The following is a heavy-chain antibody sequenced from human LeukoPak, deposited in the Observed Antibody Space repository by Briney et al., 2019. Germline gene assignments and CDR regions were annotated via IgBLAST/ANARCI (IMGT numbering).Heavy chain of an antibody. D-gene: IGHD6-13*01. CDR3: ARDQGSLTRSWYTGY. V-gene: IGHV1-2*06. CDR2: INPYSGDT. Sequence: ASVKVSCKASGYTFTGYHIHWVRQAPGQGLEWMGRINPYSGDTNFAQKFQGRVTMTRDTSITTAYMDLSSLTPDDTAVYFCARDQGSLTRSWYTGYWGQGTQVTVST. CDR1: GYTFTGYH. J-gene: IGHJ4*02.